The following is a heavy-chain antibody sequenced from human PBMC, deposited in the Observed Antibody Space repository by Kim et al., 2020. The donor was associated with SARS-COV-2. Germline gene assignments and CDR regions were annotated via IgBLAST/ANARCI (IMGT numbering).Heavy chain of an antibody. CDR2: ISYDGSIK. CDR3: AKDRGEGGGTIFGVVIISYDYGMDV. CDR1: GFTFSSYG. D-gene: IGHD3-3*01. Sequence: GGSLRLSCAASGFTFSSYGMHWVRQAPGKGLEWVAVISYDGSIKYYADSVKGRFTISRDNSKNTLYLQMNSLRAEDTAVYYCAKDRGEGGGTIFGVVIISYDYGMDVWGQGTTVTVSS. V-gene: IGHV3-30*18. J-gene: IGHJ6*02.